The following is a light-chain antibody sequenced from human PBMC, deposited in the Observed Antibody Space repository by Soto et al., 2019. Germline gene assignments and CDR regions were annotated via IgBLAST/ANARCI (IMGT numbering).Light chain of an antibody. CDR1: SSNIGADFD. Sequence: QPVLTQPPSISGAPGQRVTISCSGSSSNIGADFDVHWYQQLPGTAPKVLTHHDGDRPSGVPDRFSWSRSGTSASLTISGLRPEDEADYYCQSFDSSLTAWVFGGGTQLTVL. CDR3: QSFDSSLTAWV. V-gene: IGLV1-40*01. J-gene: IGLJ3*02. CDR2: HDG.